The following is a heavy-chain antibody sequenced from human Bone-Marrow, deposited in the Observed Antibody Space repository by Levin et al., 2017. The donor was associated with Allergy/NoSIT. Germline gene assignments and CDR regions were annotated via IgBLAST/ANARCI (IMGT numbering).Heavy chain of an antibody. J-gene: IGHJ6*04. D-gene: IGHD4-17*01. V-gene: IGHV3-43*01. Sequence: QSSETLSLTCAASGFKFDDYTMHWVRQAPGEGLQWVSLISWDGGTTYYGDSVRGRFTISRDDSKNSLYLQMNSLRTEDTASYYCAKGLPVNPHSYNYAIDVWGKGTTVTVSS. CDR1: GFKFDDYT. CDR3: AKGLPVNPHSYNYAIDV. CDR2: ISWDGGTT.